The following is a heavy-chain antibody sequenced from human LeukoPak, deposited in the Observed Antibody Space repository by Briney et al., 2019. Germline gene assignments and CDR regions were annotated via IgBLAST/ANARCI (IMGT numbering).Heavy chain of an antibody. CDR1: GSPSTSYW. CDR2: IYPCDSDT. J-gene: IGHJ4*02. Sequence: LGEPLQIPGQGSGSPSTSYWIAWVGQLPGKGLEWMGSIYPCDSDTRYSPSLQGQVTMSADKSVHTAYLQWSSLKASDTAMYYCARHAKAYGSSCDYWGQGTLVTVSS. D-gene: IGHD6-13*01. V-gene: IGHV5-51*01. CDR3: ARHAKAYGSSCDY.